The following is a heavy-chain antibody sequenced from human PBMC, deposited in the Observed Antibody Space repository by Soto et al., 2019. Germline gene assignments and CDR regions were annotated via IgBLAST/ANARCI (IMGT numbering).Heavy chain of an antibody. J-gene: IGHJ4*02. CDR3: ASWVESGYDVFDY. CDR1: GFTFSSYG. Sequence: QPGGSLRLSCAASGFTFSSYGMHWVRQAPGKGLEWVAVISYDGSNKYYADSVKGRFTISRDNSKNTLYLQMNSLRAEDTAVYYCASWVESGYDVFDYWGQGTLVTVSS. CDR2: ISYDGSNK. D-gene: IGHD5-12*01. V-gene: IGHV3-30*03.